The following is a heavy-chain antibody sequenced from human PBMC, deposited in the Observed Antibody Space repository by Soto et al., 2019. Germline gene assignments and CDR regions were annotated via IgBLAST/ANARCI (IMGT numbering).Heavy chain of an antibody. CDR3: ARGRAIPYCGGDCPQYYFDY. D-gene: IGHD2-21*02. V-gene: IGHV1-69*06. J-gene: IGHJ4*02. Sequence: ASVKVSCKASGGTFSSYAISWVRQAPGQGLEWMGGIIPIFGTANYAQKFQGRVTITADKSTSTAYMELSSLRSEDTAVYYCARGRAIPYCGGDCPQYYFDYWGQGTLVTVSS. CDR1: GGTFSSYA. CDR2: IIPIFGTA.